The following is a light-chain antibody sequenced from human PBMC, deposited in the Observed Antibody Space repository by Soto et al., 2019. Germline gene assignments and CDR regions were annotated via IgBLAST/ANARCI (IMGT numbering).Light chain of an antibody. Sequence: EIVLTQSPATLSLSPGERATLSCRASQSVSSNLAWYQQKHGQAPRLLIYDASNRATGIPARFSGSGSGTDFTLTISSLEPEDCAVYYCQQRSNWPRTFGQGTKLEIK. J-gene: IGKJ2*01. CDR2: DAS. CDR1: QSVSSN. CDR3: QQRSNWPRT. V-gene: IGKV3-11*01.